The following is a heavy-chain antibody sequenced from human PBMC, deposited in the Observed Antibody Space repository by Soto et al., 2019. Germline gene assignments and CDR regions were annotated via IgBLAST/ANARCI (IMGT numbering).Heavy chain of an antibody. V-gene: IGHV1-69*12. Sequence: QVQLVQSGAEVKKPGSSVKVSCKASGGTFSSYAISWVRQAPGQGLEWMGGIIPIFGTANYAQKFQGRVTITADESTSTAYMELSSLRSEDTAVYYCASSLPLQQLVRVGAFDIWGQGTMVTVSS. CDR1: GGTFSSYA. D-gene: IGHD6-13*01. J-gene: IGHJ3*02. CDR2: IIPIFGTA. CDR3: ASSLPLQQLVRVGAFDI.